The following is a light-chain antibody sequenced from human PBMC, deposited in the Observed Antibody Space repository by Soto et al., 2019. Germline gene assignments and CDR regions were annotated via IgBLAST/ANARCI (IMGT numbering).Light chain of an antibody. J-gene: IGKJ2*01. CDR3: QQYATSPFA. CDR2: GAS. Sequence: TVLTQSPATLSWSPGERATLCCRASQTIISTYLAWYQQKPGQAPSLLIHGASKRASGIPDRFSGSGSGTEFTLSISRVEPEDFAVYYCQQYATSPFAFGQGTKLEIK. CDR1: QTIISTY. V-gene: IGKV3-20*01.